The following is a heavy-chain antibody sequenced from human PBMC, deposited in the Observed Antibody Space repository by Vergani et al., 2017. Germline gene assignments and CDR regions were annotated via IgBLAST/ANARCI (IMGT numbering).Heavy chain of an antibody. V-gene: IGHV3-21*01. CDR2: ISSSSSYM. Sequence: EVQLVESGGGLVKPGGSLRLSCAASGFTFSSYSMNWVRQAPGKGLEWVSSISSSSSYMYYADSVKGRFAISRDNAKISLYLQVNSLRDEDTAVYYCARDLTNAGTAMVNWGQGTLVTVSS. J-gene: IGHJ4*02. CDR1: GFTFSSYS. CDR3: ARDLTNAGTAMVN. D-gene: IGHD5-18*01.